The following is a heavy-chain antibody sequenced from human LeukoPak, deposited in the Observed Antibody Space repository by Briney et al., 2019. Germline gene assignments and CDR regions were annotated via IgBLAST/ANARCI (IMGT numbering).Heavy chain of an antibody. CDR1: GGTFSSYA. V-gene: IGHV1-69*05. J-gene: IGHJ4*02. Sequence: ASVKVSCKASGGTFSSYAISWVRQAPGQGLEWMGGIIPIFGTANYAQKFQGRVTITTDESTSTAYMELSSLRSEDTAVYYCARGPPPACWSRFDYWGQGTLVTVSS. CDR2: IIPIFGTA. CDR3: ARGPPPACWSRFDY.